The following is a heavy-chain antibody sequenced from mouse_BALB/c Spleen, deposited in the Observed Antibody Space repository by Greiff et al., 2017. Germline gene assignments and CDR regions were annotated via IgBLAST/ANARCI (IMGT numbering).Heavy chain of an antibody. Sequence: VQLQQSGPGLVQPSQSLSITCTVSGFSLTSYGVHWVRQSPGKGLEWLGVIWSGGSTDYNAAFISRLSISKDNSKSQVFFKMNSLQADDTAIYYCARNWDYGYAPFAYWGQGTLVTVSA. CDR2: IWSGGST. J-gene: IGHJ3*01. D-gene: IGHD2-2*01. V-gene: IGHV2-4-1*01. CDR3: ARNWDYGYAPFAY. CDR1: GFSLTSYG.